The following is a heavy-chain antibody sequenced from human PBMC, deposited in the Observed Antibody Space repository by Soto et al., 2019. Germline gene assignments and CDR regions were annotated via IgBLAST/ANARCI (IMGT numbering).Heavy chain of an antibody. CDR1: GYTFTGYY. D-gene: IGHD2-15*01. Sequence: ASVKVSCKASGYTFTGYYMHWVRQAPGQGLEWMGWINPNSGGTNYAQKFQGWVTMTRDTSISTAYMELSRLRSDDTAVYYCAIGEGGLGYCSGGSCHDYYYMDVWGKGTTVTVSS. CDR3: AIGEGGLGYCSGGSCHDYYYMDV. J-gene: IGHJ6*03. V-gene: IGHV1-2*04. CDR2: INPNSGGT.